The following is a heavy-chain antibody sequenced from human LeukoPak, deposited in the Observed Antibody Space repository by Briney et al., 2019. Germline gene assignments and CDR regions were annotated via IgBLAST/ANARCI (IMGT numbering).Heavy chain of an antibody. CDR2: INVGNGNT. D-gene: IGHD2-15*01. V-gene: IGHV1-3*01. J-gene: IGHJ4*02. Sequence: GASVKVSCKASEYVFTNYAMYWVRQAPGQRFEWMGWINVGNGNTKYSQKFQGRVTITRDTSASTTYMELRSLRCEDTAVYYRARDDCSGGKCYLGGQWGQGTLVTVSS. CDR3: ARDDCSGGKCYLGGQ. CDR1: EYVFTNYA.